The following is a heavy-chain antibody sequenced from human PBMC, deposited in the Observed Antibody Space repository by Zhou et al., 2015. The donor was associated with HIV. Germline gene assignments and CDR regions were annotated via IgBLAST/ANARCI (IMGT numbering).Heavy chain of an antibody. J-gene: IGHJ6*02. CDR2: IIPILGIA. V-gene: IGHV1-69*08. D-gene: IGHD2-2*01. CDR1: GGTFSSYT. CDR3: ARDRVVVPAATYYYYYGMDV. Sequence: QVQLVQSGAEVKKPGSSVKVSCKASGGTFSSYTISWVRQAPGQGLEWMGRIIPILGIANYAQKFQGRVTITADKSTSTAYMELSSLRSEDTAVYYCARDRVVVPAATYYYYYGMDVWGRRDHGHRLL.